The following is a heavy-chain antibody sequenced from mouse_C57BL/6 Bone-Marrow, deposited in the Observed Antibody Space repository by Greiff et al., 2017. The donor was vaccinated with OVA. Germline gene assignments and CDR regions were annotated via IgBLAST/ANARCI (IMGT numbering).Heavy chain of an antibody. J-gene: IGHJ3*01. CDR1: GFTFSDYG. CDR2: ISNLAYSI. V-gene: IGHV5-15*01. CDR3: ARWGFAY. Sequence: EVKLQESGGGLVQPGGSLKLSCAASGFTFSDYGMAWVRQAPRTGPEWVAFISNLAYSIYYADTVTGRFTISRENAKNTLYLEMSSLRSEDTAMYYCARWGFAYWGQGTLVTVSA.